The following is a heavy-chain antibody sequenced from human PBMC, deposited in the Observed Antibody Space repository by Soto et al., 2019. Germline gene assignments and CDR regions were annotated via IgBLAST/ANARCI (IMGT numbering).Heavy chain of an antibody. CDR3: ARDLGGYNTIAAD. Sequence: ASVKVSCKASGYTFTSHGITWVRQAPGQGLEWMGWISAYNGNTNYTQNLQGRLTMTTDTSTSTAYMELRSLRSDDTAVYYCARDLGGYNTIAADWGQGALVTVSS. CDR1: GYTFTSHG. CDR2: ISAYNGNT. D-gene: IGHD5-12*01. V-gene: IGHV1-18*01. J-gene: IGHJ4*02.